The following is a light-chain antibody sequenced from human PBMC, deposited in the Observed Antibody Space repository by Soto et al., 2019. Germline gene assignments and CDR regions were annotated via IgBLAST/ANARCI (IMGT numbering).Light chain of an antibody. Sequence: QSVLTQPPSVSAAAGQKVTISCSGTSATIGKNYVSWYQQVPGTAPKLLIYDNNKRPSGIPDRFFGAKSGTTATLGITGLQTGDEAYYYCATWDTSLNPGGGVFGGGTKLTVL. V-gene: IGLV1-51*01. CDR2: DNN. J-gene: IGLJ3*02. CDR1: SATIGKNY. CDR3: ATWDTSLNPGGGV.